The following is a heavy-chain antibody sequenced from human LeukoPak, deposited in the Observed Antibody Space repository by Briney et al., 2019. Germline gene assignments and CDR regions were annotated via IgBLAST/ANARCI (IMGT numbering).Heavy chain of an antibody. CDR3: ARAIAVAGLDY. CDR2: ISSSSSTI. D-gene: IGHD6-19*01. CDR1: GFTFSSYS. V-gene: IGHV3-48*04. Sequence: GGSLRLSCAASGFTFSSYSMNWVRQAPGKGLEWVSYISSSSSTIYYTDSVKGRFTISRDNAKNSLYLQMNSLRAEDTAVYYCARAIAVAGLDYWGQGTLVTVSS. J-gene: IGHJ4*02.